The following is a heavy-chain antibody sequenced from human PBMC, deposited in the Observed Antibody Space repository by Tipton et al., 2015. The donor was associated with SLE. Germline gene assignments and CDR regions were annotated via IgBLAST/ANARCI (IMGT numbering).Heavy chain of an antibody. CDR2: IYPSGDT. D-gene: IGHD1-26*01. Sequence: PGLVKPSGTLSLICAVSGDSISSSTWWTWVRQPPGKRLEWIGEIYPSGDTNYNPSLKSRVTISVDTSKNQFSLKLSSVTAADTAVYYCARDDSGSFFDYWGQGTLVTVSS. CDR1: GDSISSSTW. CDR3: ARDDSGSFFDY. J-gene: IGHJ4*02. V-gene: IGHV4-4*02.